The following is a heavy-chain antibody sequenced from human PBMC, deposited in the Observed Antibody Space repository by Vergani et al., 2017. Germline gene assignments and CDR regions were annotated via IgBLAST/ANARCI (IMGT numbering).Heavy chain of an antibody. Sequence: EVQLVESGGGLVKPGGSLRLSCAASGFTFSSYSMNWVRQAPGKGLEWVSSISSSSSYIYYADSVKGRFTISRDNAKNSLYLQMNSLRAEDTALYYCARDISPDPGWRYYFDYWGQGTLVTVSS. D-gene: IGHD1-14*01. CDR1: GFTFSSYS. V-gene: IGHV3-21*04. CDR2: ISSSSSYI. CDR3: ARDISPDPGWRYYFDY. J-gene: IGHJ4*02.